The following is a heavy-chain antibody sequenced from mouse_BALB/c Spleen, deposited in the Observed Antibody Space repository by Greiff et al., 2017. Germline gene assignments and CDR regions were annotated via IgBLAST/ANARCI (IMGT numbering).Heavy chain of an antibody. V-gene: IGHV3-2*02. CDR2: ISYSGST. CDR1: GYSITSDYA. Sequence: EVKLMESGPGLVKPSQSLSLTCTVTGYSITSDYAWYWIRQFPGNKLEWMGYISYSGSTSYNPSLKSRISITRDTSKNQFFLQLNSVTTEDTATYYCARRFDYWGQGTTLTVSS. J-gene: IGHJ2*01. CDR3: ARRFDY.